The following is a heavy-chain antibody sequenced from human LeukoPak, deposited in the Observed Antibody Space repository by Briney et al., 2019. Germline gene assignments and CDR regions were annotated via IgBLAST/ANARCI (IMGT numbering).Heavy chain of an antibody. V-gene: IGHV3-74*01. Sequence: GGSLRLSCAASGFTFSSYAMSWVRHAPGKGLVWVSRINPDGTTTSYADSVKGRFTISRDNAKDTVYLQMNSLRAEDTAVYYCARVSIGWYSFDYWGQGTLVTVSS. D-gene: IGHD6-19*01. CDR1: GFTFSSYA. J-gene: IGHJ4*02. CDR3: ARVSIGWYSFDY. CDR2: INPDGTTT.